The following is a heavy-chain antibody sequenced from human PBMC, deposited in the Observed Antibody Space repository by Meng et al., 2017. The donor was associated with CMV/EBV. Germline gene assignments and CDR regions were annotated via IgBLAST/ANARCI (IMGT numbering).Heavy chain of an antibody. Sequence: SETLSLTCTVSGGSVSSGSYYWSWIRQPPGKGLEWIGYIYYSGSTNYNPSLKSRVTTSVDTSKNQFSLKLSSVTAADTAVYYCARVEIFSRIGMDVWGQGTTVTVSS. CDR3: ARVEIFSRIGMDV. CDR1: GGSVSSGSYY. CDR2: IYYSGST. V-gene: IGHV4-61*01. D-gene: IGHD3-3*01. J-gene: IGHJ6*02.